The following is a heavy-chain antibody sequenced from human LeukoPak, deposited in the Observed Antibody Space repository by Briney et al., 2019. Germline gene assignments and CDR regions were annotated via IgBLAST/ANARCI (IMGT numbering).Heavy chain of an antibody. J-gene: IGHJ4*02. CDR2: INPNSGGT. V-gene: IGHV1-2*04. CDR3: ARDGALTGYPAGGDY. Sequence: ASVKVSCKASGYTFTGYYMHWVRQAPGQGLEWMGWINPNSGGTNYAQKFQGWVTMTRDTSISTAYMELSRLRSDDTAVYYCARDGALTGYPAGGDYWGQGTLVIVSS. CDR1: GYTFTGYY. D-gene: IGHD3-9*01.